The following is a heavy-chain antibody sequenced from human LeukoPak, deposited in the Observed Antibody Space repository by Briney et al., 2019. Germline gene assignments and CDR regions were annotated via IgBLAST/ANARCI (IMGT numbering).Heavy chain of an antibody. J-gene: IGHJ4*02. CDR2: IRSGGTNT. V-gene: IGHV3-48*04. D-gene: IGHD5-24*01. CDR1: GFTFSSFS. CDR3: ARETPRRGETRDGYR. Sequence: GGSLRLSCAASGFTFSSFSMNWVRQAPGKGLEWVSYIRSGGTNTDYTGSVKGRFTISRDNAKNSLYLQMNSLRAEDTAVYYCARETPRRGETRDGYRWGQGTLVTVSS.